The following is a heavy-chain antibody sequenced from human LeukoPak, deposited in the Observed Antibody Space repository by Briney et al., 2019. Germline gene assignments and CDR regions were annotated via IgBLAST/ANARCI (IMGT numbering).Heavy chain of an antibody. CDR3: AGTYYYDSSGYPNFDY. J-gene: IGHJ4*02. Sequence: SVKVSCKASGGTFSSYGISWVRQAPGQGLEWMGGIIPIFGTANYAQKFQGRVTITADESTSTAYMELSSLRSEDTAVYYCAGTYYYDSSGYPNFDYWGQGTLVTVSS. CDR2: IIPIFGTA. V-gene: IGHV1-69*13. D-gene: IGHD3-22*01. CDR1: GGTFSSYG.